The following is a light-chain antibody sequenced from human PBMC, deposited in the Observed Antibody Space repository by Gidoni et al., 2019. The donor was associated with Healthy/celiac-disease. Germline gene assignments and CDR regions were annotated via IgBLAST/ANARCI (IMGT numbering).Light chain of an antibody. Sequence: AIRLTQSPSSFSASTGDRVTITCRASQGISSSLAWYQQKPGKAPKLLIYAATTLQSGVPSRFGGSGSGADFTLTISCLQSEDFATYYCQQYYSYPLTFGGGTKVEIK. CDR2: AAT. CDR1: QGISSS. CDR3: QQYYSYPLT. V-gene: IGKV1-8*01. J-gene: IGKJ4*01.